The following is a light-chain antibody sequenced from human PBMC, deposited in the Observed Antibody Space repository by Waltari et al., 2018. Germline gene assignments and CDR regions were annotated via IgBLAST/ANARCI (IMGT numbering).Light chain of an antibody. V-gene: IGKV3-11*01. CDR2: DAS. CDR3: QQRSDWPT. J-gene: IGKJ4*01. Sequence: EIVLTQSPATLSLSPGERATLSCRPSQSVRSYLVWYQQKPGQAPRLLIYDASNRATGIPARFSGSGSGTDFTLTISSLEPEDFAVYYCQQRSDWPTFGGGTKVEIK. CDR1: QSVRSY.